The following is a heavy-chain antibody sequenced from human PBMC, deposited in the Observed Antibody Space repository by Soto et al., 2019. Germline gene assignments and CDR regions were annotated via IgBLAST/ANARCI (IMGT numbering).Heavy chain of an antibody. V-gene: IGHV1-18*01. Sequence: ASVKVSCKASGYTFTSYGTSWVRQAPGQGLEWMGWISAYNGNTNYAQKLQGRVTMTTDTSTSTAYMELRSLRSDDTAVYYGARGACDALYDYVLGSYLYTNYDCYG. J-gene: IGHJ6*01. D-gene: IGHD3-16*02. CDR1: GYTFTSYG. CDR2: ISAYNGNT. CDR3: ARGACDALYDYVLGSYLYTNYDCYG.